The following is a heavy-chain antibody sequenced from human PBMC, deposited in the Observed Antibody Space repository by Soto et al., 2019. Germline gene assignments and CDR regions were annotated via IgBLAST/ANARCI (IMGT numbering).Heavy chain of an antibody. CDR2: ITMRTRSI. V-gene: IGHV3-48*02. D-gene: IGHD3-10*02. CDR3: VRDRDLYRDMFHADL. J-gene: IGHJ4*01. Sequence: PGGSLRLSCASSGFTFSSYSMNWVRQAPGKGLEWLAYITMRTRSIHYADSVRGRFTISADIAENSVILQMNSLRDEDSAVYFCVRDRDLYRDMFHADLWGQGTLVTVSS. CDR1: GFTFSSYS.